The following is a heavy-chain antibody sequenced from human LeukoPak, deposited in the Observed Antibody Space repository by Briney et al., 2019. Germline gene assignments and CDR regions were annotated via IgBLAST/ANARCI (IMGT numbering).Heavy chain of an antibody. D-gene: IGHD5-12*01. CDR3: ARAYSGYDPGSYYYYGMDV. CDR1: GYTFTSYY. V-gene: IGHV1-46*01. J-gene: IGHJ6*02. Sequence: GASVKVSCKASGYTFTSYYMHWVRQAPGQGLEWMGIINPSGGSTSYAQKFQGRVTMTGDTSTSTVYMELSSLRSEDTAVYYCARAYSGYDPGSYYYYGMDVWGQGTTVTVSS. CDR2: INPSGGST.